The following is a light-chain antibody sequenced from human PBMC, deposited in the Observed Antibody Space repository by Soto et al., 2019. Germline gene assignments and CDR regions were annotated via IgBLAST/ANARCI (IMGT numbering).Light chain of an antibody. Sequence: EILMTQSPATLSVSPGERATLSCRASQSVRRNLAWYQQKPGQAPRLLIDGASTRAPGTPARFTGSGSGTEFTLTISSLQPEDVAVYYCQQYNNWLTFGGGTKVEIK. V-gene: IGKV3-15*01. CDR1: QSVRRN. CDR2: GAS. J-gene: IGKJ4*01. CDR3: QQYNNWLT.